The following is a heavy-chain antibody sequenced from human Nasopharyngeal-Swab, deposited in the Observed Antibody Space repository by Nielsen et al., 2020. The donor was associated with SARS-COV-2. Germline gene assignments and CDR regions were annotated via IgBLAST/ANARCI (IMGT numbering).Heavy chain of an antibody. Sequence: GWWQESCWFCSGFAFVSSWSAWVRQMPGKGLEWMCMIYPGDSETRYSPSFQGQVTISADKSSNTAYLQWSSLRASDTATYYCARLVRGYSFYYMDVWGKGTTVTVSS. CDR3: ARLVRGYSFYYMDV. D-gene: IGHD5-18*01. CDR2: IYPGDSET. CDR1: GFAFVSSW. J-gene: IGHJ6*03. V-gene: IGHV5-51*01.